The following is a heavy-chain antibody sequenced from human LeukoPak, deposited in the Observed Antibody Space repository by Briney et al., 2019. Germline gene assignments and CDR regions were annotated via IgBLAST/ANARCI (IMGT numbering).Heavy chain of an antibody. Sequence: SETLSLTSAVYGGSFSGYYWSWIRQPPGKGLEWIGENNHSGSTNYNPSLKSRVTISVDTSKNQFSLKLSSVTAADTAVYYCAIHIVVVPAAKKKNWFDPWGQGTLVTVSS. D-gene: IGHD2-2*01. CDR3: AIHIVVVPAAKKKNWFDP. CDR1: GGSFSGYY. J-gene: IGHJ5*02. V-gene: IGHV4-34*01. CDR2: NNHSGST.